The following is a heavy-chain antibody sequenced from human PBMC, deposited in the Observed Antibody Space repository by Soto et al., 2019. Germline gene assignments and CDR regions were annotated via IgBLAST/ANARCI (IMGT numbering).Heavy chain of an antibody. D-gene: IGHD1-26*01. Sequence: GSLRLSCAASGFTFSFFTMSWVRQAPGKGLEWVSGTSSTGGTSSYADSVKGRFTISRDNTKNTLYLQMSSLRAEDTAVYYCAKDRVGGTYPYYFDYWGQGSVVTVSS. CDR1: GFTFSFFT. CDR3: AKDRVGGTYPYYFDY. J-gene: IGHJ4*02. CDR2: TSSTGGTS. V-gene: IGHV3-23*01.